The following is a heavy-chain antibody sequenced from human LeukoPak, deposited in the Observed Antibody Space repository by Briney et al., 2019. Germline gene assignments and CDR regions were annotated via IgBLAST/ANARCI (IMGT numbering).Heavy chain of an antibody. J-gene: IGHJ4*02. D-gene: IGHD5-12*01. CDR3: ARSIVATIYFDY. CDR1: GGPISSGGYY. Sequence: TSETLSLTCTVSGGPISSGGYYWSWIRQHPGKGLEWIGYIYYSGSTYYNPSLKSRVTISVDTSKNRFSLKLSSVTAADTAVYYCARSIVATIYFDYWGQGTLVTVSS. CDR2: IYYSGST. V-gene: IGHV4-31*03.